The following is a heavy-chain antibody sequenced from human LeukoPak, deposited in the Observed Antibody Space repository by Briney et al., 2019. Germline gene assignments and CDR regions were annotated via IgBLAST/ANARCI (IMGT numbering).Heavy chain of an antibody. J-gene: IGHJ4*02. Sequence: GGSLRLSCAASGFTFSIYAMSWVRQAPGKGLEWVSAISGSGGSTSYADSVKGRFTISRDNSKNTLYLQMNSLRAEDTAVYYCADGGPVACTHYFDYWGQGTLVTVSS. CDR2: ISGSGGST. D-gene: IGHD6-19*01. V-gene: IGHV3-23*01. CDR1: GFTFSIYA. CDR3: ADGGPVACTHYFDY.